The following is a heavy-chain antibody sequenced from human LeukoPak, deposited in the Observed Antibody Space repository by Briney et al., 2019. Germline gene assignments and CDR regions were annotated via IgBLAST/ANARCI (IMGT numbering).Heavy chain of an antibody. J-gene: IGHJ3*02. V-gene: IGHV4-4*07. CDR3: ARVGYCSSTSCYTIGDAFDI. CDR2: IYTSGST. D-gene: IGHD2-2*01. CDR1: GGSISSYY. Sequence: PSETLSLTCTVSGGSISSYYWSWIRQPAGKGLEWIGRIYTSGSTNYNPSLKSRVTMSVDTSKNQFSLKLSSVTAADTAVYYCARVGYCSSTSCYTIGDAFDIWGQGTMVTVSS.